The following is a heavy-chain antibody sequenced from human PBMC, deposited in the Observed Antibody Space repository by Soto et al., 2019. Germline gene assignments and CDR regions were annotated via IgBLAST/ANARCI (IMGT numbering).Heavy chain of an antibody. J-gene: IGHJ4*02. CDR3: ARDGSGSYHTDY. D-gene: IGHD1-26*01. CDR2: ISSSTSTI. Sequence: GGSLRLSCAASGFTFSSYNMNWVRQAPGKGPEWISYISSSTSTIYYADSVKGRFTISRDNAKNSLFLQMNSLRDEDTAVYYCARDGSGSYHTDYWGQGTLVTVSS. V-gene: IGHV3-48*02. CDR1: GFTFSSYN.